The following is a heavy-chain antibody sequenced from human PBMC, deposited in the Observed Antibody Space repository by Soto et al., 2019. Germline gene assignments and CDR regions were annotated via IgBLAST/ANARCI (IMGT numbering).Heavy chain of an antibody. D-gene: IGHD3-22*01. CDR1: GFTFSSYR. V-gene: IGHV3-21*01. CDR2: ISSSSSYI. Sequence: PVGPLRLSCAASGFTFSSYRMNCVRQAPGKWLEWVSSISSSSSYIYYADSVKGRFTISRDNAKNSLYLQMNSLRAEDTAVYYCARDGRPSIVTRGWFDPWGQGTLVTVSS. CDR3: ARDGRPSIVTRGWFDP. J-gene: IGHJ5*02.